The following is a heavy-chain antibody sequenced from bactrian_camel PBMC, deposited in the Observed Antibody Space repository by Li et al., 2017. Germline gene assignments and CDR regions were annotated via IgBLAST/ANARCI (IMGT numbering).Heavy chain of an antibody. CDR3: ATDCVVRGHGNGPVPDFGT. V-gene: IGHV3S54*01. CDR1: GNIGRRNC. J-gene: IGHJ6*01. Sequence: HVQLVESGGGSVQPGGSLRLSCTVSGNIGRRNCMGWLRQAPGKEREGLAVIYTVGDFTTYADSVKGRFTISQDKDQNMVYLQMNMLKPEDTAMYYCATDCVVRGHGNGPVPDFGTWGQGTQVTVS. D-gene: IGHD2*01. CDR2: IYTVGDFT.